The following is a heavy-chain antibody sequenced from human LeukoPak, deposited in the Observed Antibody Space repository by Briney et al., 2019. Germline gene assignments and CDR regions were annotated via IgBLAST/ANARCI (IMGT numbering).Heavy chain of an antibody. CDR1: GGSFSGYY. V-gene: IGHV4-34*01. CDR2: INHSGST. D-gene: IGHD1-14*01. Sequence: SETLSLTCAVYGGSFSGYYWSWIRQPPGKGLEWIGEINHSGSTNYNPSLKSRVTISVDTSKNQFSLKLSSVTAADTAVYYCAILTSALFYFDYWGQGTLVTVSS. CDR3: AILTSALFYFDY. J-gene: IGHJ4*02.